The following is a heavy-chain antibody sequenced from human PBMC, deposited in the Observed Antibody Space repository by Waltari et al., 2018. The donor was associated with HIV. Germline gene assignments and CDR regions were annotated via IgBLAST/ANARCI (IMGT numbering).Heavy chain of an antibody. J-gene: IGHJ6*02. D-gene: IGHD2-15*01. V-gene: IGHV3-74*01. CDR3: ARGKDGGGGTCDGYHYYGMDV. CDR2: KSTDGKET. CDR1: GFTFTTSW. Sequence: EVQLVESGGGLVQPGGSLRLSCAASGFTFTTSWVQWVRQAPGTGLVWVSRKSTDGKETRDADAVKGRLTISEAKAKNTVYLQVNSLRGEDTSVYYCARGKDGGGGTCDGYHYYGMDVWGQGTTVTVSS.